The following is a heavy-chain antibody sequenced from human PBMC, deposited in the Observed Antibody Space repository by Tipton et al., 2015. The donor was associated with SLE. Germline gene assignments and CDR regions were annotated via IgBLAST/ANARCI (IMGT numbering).Heavy chain of an antibody. Sequence: TLSLTCSVSGDSISNGGRYWSWIRQPPGKGLEWIGNVYYSGSTYYSASLRSRVTISLDRSKNHFSLTLNSVTAADTAVYYCAKTTVYSNDWPYFDHWGQGTLVTVSS. CDR2: VYYSGST. J-gene: IGHJ4*02. D-gene: IGHD6-19*01. CDR1: GDSISNGGRY. V-gene: IGHV4-39*07. CDR3: AKTTVYSNDWPYFDH.